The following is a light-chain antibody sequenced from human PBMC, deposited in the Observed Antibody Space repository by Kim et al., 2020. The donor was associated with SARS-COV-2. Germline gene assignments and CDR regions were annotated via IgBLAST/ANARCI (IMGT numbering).Light chain of an antibody. Sequence: DIQMIQSPSSLAASVGDRVTITCRASQSINTYLNWYQQKTGKAPKLLIYAASTLQSGVPSRFSGSGSGTDFTLTISSLQPEDFATYYCQQSHTAPLLTFGGGTKVDIK. J-gene: IGKJ4*01. CDR2: AAS. CDR3: QQSHTAPLLT. V-gene: IGKV1-39*01. CDR1: QSINTY.